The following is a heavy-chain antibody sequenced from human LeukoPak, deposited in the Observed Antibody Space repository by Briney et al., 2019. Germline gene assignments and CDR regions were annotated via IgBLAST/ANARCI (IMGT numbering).Heavy chain of an antibody. CDR1: GYTLTSYY. CDR2: INPSGGST. V-gene: IGHV1-46*01. CDR3: ARDGHRMYYYDTSAYRFDY. D-gene: IGHD3-22*01. J-gene: IGHJ4*02. Sequence: ASVKVSCKASGYTLTSYYMHWVRQAPGQGLEWMGIINPSGGSTNYAQKLQGRVTMTRDTSTTTAYMELRSLRSDDTAVYYCARDGHRMYYYDTSAYRFDYWGQGTLVTVSS.